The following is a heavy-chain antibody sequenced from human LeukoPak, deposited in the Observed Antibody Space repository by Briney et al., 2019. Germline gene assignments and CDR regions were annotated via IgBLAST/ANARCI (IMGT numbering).Heavy chain of an antibody. CDR3: ARDGYYDSSGYYSKGFYFDY. Sequence: GGTLRLSCAASGFTFSSYSMNWVRQAPGKGLEWVSSISSSSSYIYYADSVKGRFTISRDNAKNSLYLQMNSLRAEDTAVYYCARDGYYDSSGYYSKGFYFDYWGQGTLVTVSS. D-gene: IGHD3-22*01. CDR2: ISSSSSYI. J-gene: IGHJ4*02. CDR1: GFTFSSYS. V-gene: IGHV3-21*01.